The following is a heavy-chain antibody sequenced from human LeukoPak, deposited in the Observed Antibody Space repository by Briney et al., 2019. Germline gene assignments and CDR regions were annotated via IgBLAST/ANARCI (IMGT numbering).Heavy chain of an antibody. V-gene: IGHV3-30*01. CDR3: ARDARVGMEASLDH. CDR2: VSSYGSKN. Sequence: GKSLRLSCAASGFTFTNYVMHWVRQAPGKGLEWVAVVSSYGSKNSSADSVKGRLTISRDNSKNTLYLQLNSLISEDTAVYCCARDARVGMEASLDHWGQGTVVTVSS. CDR1: GFTFTNYV. D-gene: IGHD1-26*01. J-gene: IGHJ4*02.